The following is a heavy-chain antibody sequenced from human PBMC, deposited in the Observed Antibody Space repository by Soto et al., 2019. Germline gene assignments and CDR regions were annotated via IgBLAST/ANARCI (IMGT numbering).Heavy chain of an antibody. V-gene: IGHV2-5*02. CDR2: IYWDDDK. D-gene: IGHD4-17*01. Sequence: QITLKESGPTLVKPTQTLTLTCTFSGFSLSTSGVGVGWIRQPPGKALEWVALIYWDDDKRYSPSLKSRLTITKDTSKNQVVLTMTNMDPVDTATYYCAHMGDYGDYFDYWGQGTLVTVSS. CDR1: GFSLSTSGVG. J-gene: IGHJ4*02. CDR3: AHMGDYGDYFDY.